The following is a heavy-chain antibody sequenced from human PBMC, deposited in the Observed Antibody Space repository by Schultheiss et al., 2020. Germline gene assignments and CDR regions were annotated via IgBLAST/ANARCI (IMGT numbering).Heavy chain of an antibody. CDR2: IYWDDDK. D-gene: IGHD4-17*01. CDR1: GFSLSTSGVG. J-gene: IGHJ5*02. V-gene: IGHV2-5*02. Sequence: SGPTLVKPTQTLTLTCTFSGFSLSTSGVGVGWIRQPPGKALEWLALIYWDDDKRYSPSLKSRLTITKDTSKNQVVLTMTNMDPVDTATYYCASLRPTVTIKGFDPWGQGTLVTVSS. CDR3: ASLRPTVTIKGFDP.